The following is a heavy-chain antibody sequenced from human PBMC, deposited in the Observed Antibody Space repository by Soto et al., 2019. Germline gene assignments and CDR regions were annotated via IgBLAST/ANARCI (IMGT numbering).Heavy chain of an antibody. Sequence: QVQLVQSGAEVKRPGASVKVSCKASGYTFTSSYIHWVRQAPGQGLEWMGVINPSGGSTTYAQKFEDRVTMTRDTSTSTVYMNLSSLRSDDTAAYYCARVPGGRYFFDNWGQGTLVTVSS. V-gene: IGHV1-46*01. J-gene: IGHJ4*02. CDR2: INPSGGST. CDR1: GYTFTSSY. D-gene: IGHD1-26*01. CDR3: ARVPGGRYFFDN.